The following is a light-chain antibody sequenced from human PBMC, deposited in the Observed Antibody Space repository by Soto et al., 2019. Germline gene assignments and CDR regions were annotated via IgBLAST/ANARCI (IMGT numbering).Light chain of an antibody. V-gene: IGKV1D-8*03. CDR1: QGISSY. CDR2: AAS. J-gene: IGKJ5*01. CDR3: QQYGYSPIT. Sequence: VIWMTQSPSLLSASTGDRVTISCRMSQGISSYLAWYQQKPGKAPELLIYAASSLQSGVPSSFSGSRSGTDVTLTISSLQPADFAVYYCQQYGYSPITFGQGTRLEIK.